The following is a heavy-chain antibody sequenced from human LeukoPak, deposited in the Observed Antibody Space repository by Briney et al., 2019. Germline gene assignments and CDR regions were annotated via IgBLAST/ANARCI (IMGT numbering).Heavy chain of an antibody. CDR2: INAGNSNT. V-gene: IGHV1-3*03. J-gene: IGHJ3*02. Sequence: ASVKVSCKASGYTFTSYAMHWVRQAPGQRLEWMGWINAGNSNTKYSQEFQGRVTITRDTSASTAYMELSSLRSEDMAVYYCARANQWLASDAFDIWGQGTMVTVSS. CDR3: ARANQWLASDAFDI. CDR1: GYTFTSYA. D-gene: IGHD6-19*01.